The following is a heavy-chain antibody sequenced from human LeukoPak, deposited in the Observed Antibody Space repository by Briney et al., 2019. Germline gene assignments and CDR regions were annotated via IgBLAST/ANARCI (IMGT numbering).Heavy chain of an antibody. V-gene: IGHV3-53*01. Sequence: PGVSLRLSCAASGFTVSSNYMSWVRQAPGKGLEWVTVIYSGGSTYYADSVKGRFTISRDNSKNTLYLQMNSLRAEDTAVYYCARALPSGGYGSYYFDYWGQGTLVTVSS. CDR2: IYSGGST. D-gene: IGHD2-15*01. J-gene: IGHJ4*02. CDR1: GFTVSSNY. CDR3: ARALPSGGYGSYYFDY.